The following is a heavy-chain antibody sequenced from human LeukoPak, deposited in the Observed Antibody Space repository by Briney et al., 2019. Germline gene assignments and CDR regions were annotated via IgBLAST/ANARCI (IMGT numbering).Heavy chain of an antibody. CDR1: GFTFSSYA. CDR2: ISGSGGST. V-gene: IGHV3-23*01. J-gene: IGHJ4*02. CDR3: AKAPKEKYYDFWSGYYVPNFDY. D-gene: IGHD3-3*01. Sequence: PGGSLRLSCAASGFTFSSYAMSWVRQAPGKGLEWVSAISGSGGSTYYADSVKGRFTISRDNSKNTLYLQMNSLRAEDTAVYYCAKAPKEKYYDFWSGYYVPNFDYWGQGTLVTVSS.